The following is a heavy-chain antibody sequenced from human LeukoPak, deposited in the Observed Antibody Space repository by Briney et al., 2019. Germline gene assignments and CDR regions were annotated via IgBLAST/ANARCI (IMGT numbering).Heavy chain of an antibody. J-gene: IGHJ4*02. V-gene: IGHV3-33*01. CDR2: IWYDGSNK. Sequence: GGSLRLSCAASGFTFSSYGTHWVRQAPGKGLEWVAVIWYDGSNKYYADSVKGRFTISRDNSKNTLYLQMNSLRAEDTAVYYCARDPYNSGWYGEYWGQGTLVTVSS. CDR3: ARDPYNSGWYGEY. D-gene: IGHD6-19*01. CDR1: GFTFSSYG.